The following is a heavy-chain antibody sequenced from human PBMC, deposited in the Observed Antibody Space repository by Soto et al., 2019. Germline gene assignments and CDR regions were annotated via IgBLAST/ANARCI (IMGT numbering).Heavy chain of an antibody. CDR2: ISATGGST. CDR3: AKGFIRDCGGDCTVDT. Sequence: PGGSLRLCCASSGFTFISYTMSWVRQAPGKGLEWVSGISATGGSTYYADSVKGRFTFSRDNSKNTLYLQMNSLRAEDTAVYYCAKGFIRDCGGDCTVDTWGQGTLVTVSS. V-gene: IGHV3-23*01. CDR1: GFTFISYT. J-gene: IGHJ5*02. D-gene: IGHD2-21*02.